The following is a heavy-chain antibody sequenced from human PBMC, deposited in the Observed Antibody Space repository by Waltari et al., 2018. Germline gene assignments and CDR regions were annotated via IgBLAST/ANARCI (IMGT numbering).Heavy chain of an antibody. CDR3: ARDRFWQAIAARPGYYGMDV. D-gene: IGHD6-6*01. Sequence: QVQLQESGPGLVKPSETLSLTCTVPGGSISSYYCSWLRHPPGKGLEWIGYIYYSGSTNYNPSLKSRVTISVDTSKNQFSLKLSSVTAADTAVYYCARDRFWQAIAARPGYYGMDVWGQGTTVTVSS. J-gene: IGHJ6*02. CDR1: GGSISSYY. CDR2: IYYSGST. V-gene: IGHV4-59*01.